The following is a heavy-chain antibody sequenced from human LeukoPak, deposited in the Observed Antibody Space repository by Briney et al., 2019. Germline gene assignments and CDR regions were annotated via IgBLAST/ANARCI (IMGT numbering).Heavy chain of an antibody. J-gene: IGHJ4*02. V-gene: IGHV3-23*01. Sequence: PGGSLRLSCTASGFIFTRHSMTWVRQPPRQGLELVCTTGISSASTLCADSVNGRLTISTDNSRNILDLQMNNPRVDDTAVYYCTTGDGIGNHPRACYFDNWGQGTLVTVSS. CDR3: TTGDGIGNHPRACYFDN. D-gene: IGHD1-14*01. CDR2: TGISSAST. CDR1: GFIFTRHS.